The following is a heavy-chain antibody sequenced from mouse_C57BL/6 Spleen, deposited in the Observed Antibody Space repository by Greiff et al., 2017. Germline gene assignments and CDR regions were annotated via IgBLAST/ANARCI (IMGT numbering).Heavy chain of an antibody. CDR3: ARYPIYYYGSSYGENFDY. CDR2: ILPGSGST. J-gene: IGHJ2*01. Sequence: QVQLQQSGAELMKPGASVKLSCKATGYTFTGYWIEWVKQRPGHGLEWIGEILPGSGSTNYNEKFKGKATFTADTSSNTAYMQLSSLTTEDSAIYYCARYPIYYYGSSYGENFDYWGQGTTLTVSS. CDR1: GYTFTGYW. D-gene: IGHD1-1*01. V-gene: IGHV1-9*01.